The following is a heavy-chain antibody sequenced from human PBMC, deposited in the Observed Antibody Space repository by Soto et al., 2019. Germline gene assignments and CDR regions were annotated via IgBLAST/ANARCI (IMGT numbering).Heavy chain of an antibody. CDR2: ISGSGVST. CDR1: GVTFSSYA. CDR3: AKDRRLFDHDAFDI. D-gene: IGHD3-9*01. Sequence: PGWSLRLSCAASGVTFSSYAMSWVRQAPGKGLEWFSAISGSGVSTYYADSVKGRVTISRDTSKNTLYLQMNSLRAEDTAVYYCAKDRRLFDHDAFDIWGQGTMVTVSS. J-gene: IGHJ3*02. V-gene: IGHV3-23*01.